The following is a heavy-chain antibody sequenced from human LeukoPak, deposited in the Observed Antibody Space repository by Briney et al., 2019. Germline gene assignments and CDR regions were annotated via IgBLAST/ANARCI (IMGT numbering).Heavy chain of an antibody. CDR2: IKQDGSEK. V-gene: IGHV3-7*03. CDR1: GFTFSSYW. Sequence: GGSLRLSCAASGFTFSSYWMSWVRQAPGKGLEWVANIKQDGSEKYYVDSVKGRFTISRDNAKNSLYLQVNSLRAEDTAVYYCAKTEDDYVWGSYRYTPYFDYWGQGTLVTVSS. D-gene: IGHD3-16*02. J-gene: IGHJ4*02. CDR3: AKTEDDYVWGSYRYTPYFDY.